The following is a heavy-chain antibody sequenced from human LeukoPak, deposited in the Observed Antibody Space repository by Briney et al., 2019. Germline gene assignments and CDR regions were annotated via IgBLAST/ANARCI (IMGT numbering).Heavy chain of an antibody. Sequence: GGSLRLSCAASGFTFSSYAMSWVRQASGKGLEWVSAIGGSGDFTYYAEYVKGRFTISRDNSKKTLYLQMNSLRAEDTAVYYCAKADRGWGVITKDWGQGTLVTVSS. CDR3: AKADRGWGVITKD. CDR1: GFTFSSYA. CDR2: IGGSGDFT. D-gene: IGHD3-10*01. J-gene: IGHJ4*02. V-gene: IGHV3-23*01.